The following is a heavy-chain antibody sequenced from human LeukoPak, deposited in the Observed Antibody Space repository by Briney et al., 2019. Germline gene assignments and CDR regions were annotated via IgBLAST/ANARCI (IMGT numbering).Heavy chain of an antibody. D-gene: IGHD4-11*01. Sequence: GGSLRLSCAASGFTFDEHGMSWVRQAPGKGLEWVSGINWNGASTGYADSVKGRFTISRDNAKNSLYLQMNSLRAEDTALYYCARVQRWGYSNYVDYWGQGTLVTVSS. CDR3: ARVQRWGYSNYVDY. V-gene: IGHV3-20*04. J-gene: IGHJ4*02. CDR1: GFTFDEHG. CDR2: INWNGAST.